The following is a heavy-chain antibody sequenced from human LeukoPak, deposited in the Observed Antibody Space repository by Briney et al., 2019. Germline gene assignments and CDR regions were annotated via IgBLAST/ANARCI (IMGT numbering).Heavy chain of an antibody. CDR3: ARSTYYYDSSGYYTPYYFDY. CDR1: GFTFSDYY. J-gene: IGHJ4*02. V-gene: IGHV3-11*01. CDR2: ISSSGSNI. D-gene: IGHD3-22*01. Sequence: GGSLRLSCAASGFTFSDYYMSWLRQAPGKGLEWVSYISSSGSNIYYADSVKGRFTISRDNAKNSLYLQMNSLRAEDTAVYYCARSTYYYDSSGYYTPYYFDYWGQGTLVTVSS.